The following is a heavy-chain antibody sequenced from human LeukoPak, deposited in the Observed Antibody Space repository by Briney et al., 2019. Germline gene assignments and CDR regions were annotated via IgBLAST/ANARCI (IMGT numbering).Heavy chain of an antibody. Sequence: SQTLSLTCTVSGGSISSGGHYWSWIRQHPAKGLECIGYIYYSGSAYYNPSLESRVTISIDTPKNQFSLKLTSVTAADTAVYYCARGSLRLFDYWGQGTLVTVSS. CDR1: GGSISSGGHY. V-gene: IGHV4-31*03. CDR3: ARGSLRLFDY. D-gene: IGHD5/OR15-5a*01. CDR2: IYYSGSA. J-gene: IGHJ4*02.